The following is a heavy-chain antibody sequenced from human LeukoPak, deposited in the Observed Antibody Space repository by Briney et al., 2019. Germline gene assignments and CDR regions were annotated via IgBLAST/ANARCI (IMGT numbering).Heavy chain of an antibody. CDR2: IYSGGNT. V-gene: IGHV3-53*01. CDR1: GFTVSINY. J-gene: IGHJ4*02. CDR3: ARGETSGYDY. Sequence: GGSLRLSCAASGFTVSINYMSWVRQAPGKGLEWVSVIYSGGNTYYSDSVKGRFTISRDNSKNTVYLQMNSLRAEDTAVYYCARGETSGYDYWGQGTLVTVSS. D-gene: IGHD2-2*01.